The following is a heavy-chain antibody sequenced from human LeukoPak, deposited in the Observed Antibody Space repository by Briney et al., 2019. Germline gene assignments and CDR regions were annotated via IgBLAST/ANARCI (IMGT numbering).Heavy chain of an antibody. CDR3: AGGPRILAAGSYYFDY. CDR2: INVNGDPM. Sequence: PGGSLRLSCAASGFSFKDYYFSWIGPAPGKGLEGVSFINVNGDPMYYADFVKGRFPISRDNAKSSLYLEMNSLRVEETAVYYCAGGPRILAAGSYYFDYWGQGSPVTVSS. J-gene: IGHJ4*02. D-gene: IGHD6-13*01. V-gene: IGHV3-11*01. CDR1: GFSFKDYY.